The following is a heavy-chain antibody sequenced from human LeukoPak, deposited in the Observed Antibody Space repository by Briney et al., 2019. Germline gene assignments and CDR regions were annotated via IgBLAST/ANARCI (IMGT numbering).Heavy chain of an antibody. CDR3: ASGPPFLKYFEY. CDR2: ISSGSTYI. CDR1: GFSLSTYY. V-gene: IGHV3-21*04. J-gene: IGHJ4*02. D-gene: IGHD3-3*01. Sequence: GGSLRLSCAASGFSLSTYYVNWVRQAPGKGLEWVACISSGSTYIFYADSVRGRFAVSRDNAKNSLYLQMHSLRAEDTALYYCASGPPFLKYFEYWGQGTLVTVSS.